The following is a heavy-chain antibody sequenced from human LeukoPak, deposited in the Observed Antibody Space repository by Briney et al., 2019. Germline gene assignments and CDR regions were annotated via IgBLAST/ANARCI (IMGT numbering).Heavy chain of an antibody. CDR1: GGSISTYY. Sequence: SETLSLTCTVSGGSISTYYWSWIRQPPGKALEWIGYIHSNGNTNYNPSLKSRVTISVDTSKNQFSLKMSSVTAADTAVYYCARAPNGFGAFDIWGPGTMVTVSS. CDR2: IHSNGNT. D-gene: IGHD2-8*01. CDR3: ARAPNGFGAFDI. V-gene: IGHV4-59*01. J-gene: IGHJ3*02.